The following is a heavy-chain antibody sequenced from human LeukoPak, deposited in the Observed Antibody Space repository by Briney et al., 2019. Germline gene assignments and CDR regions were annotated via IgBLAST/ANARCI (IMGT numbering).Heavy chain of an antibody. J-gene: IGHJ4*02. CDR1: GGTFSSYT. V-gene: IGHV1-69*02. CDR2: IIPILGIA. CDR3: ARNYYDSSGGGYYFDY. D-gene: IGHD3-22*01. Sequence: SVKVSCKASGGTFSSYTISWVRQAPGQGLEWMGRIIPILGIANYAQKFQGRVTITADKSTSTAYMELSSLRSDDTAVYYCARNYYDSSGGGYYFDYWGQGTLVTVSS.